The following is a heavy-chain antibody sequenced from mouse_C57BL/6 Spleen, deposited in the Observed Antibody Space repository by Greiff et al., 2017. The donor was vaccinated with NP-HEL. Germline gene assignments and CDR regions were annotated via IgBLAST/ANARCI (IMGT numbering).Heavy chain of an antibody. CDR2: IWSGGST. D-gene: IGHD1-1*01. CDR1: GFSLTSYG. CDR3: ARSYYYGSSYHFDY. Sequence: QVHVKQSGPGLVQPSQSLSITCTVSGFSLTSYGVHWVRQSPGKGLEWLGVIWSGGSTDYNAAFISRLSISKDNSKSQVFFKMNSLQADDTAIYYCARSYYYGSSYHFDYWGQGTTLTVSS. J-gene: IGHJ2*01. V-gene: IGHV2-2*01.